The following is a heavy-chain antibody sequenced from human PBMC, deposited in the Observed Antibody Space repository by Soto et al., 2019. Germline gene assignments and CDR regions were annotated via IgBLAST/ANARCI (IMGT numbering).Heavy chain of an antibody. Sequence: SETLSLTCTVSGGSISSYYWSWIRQPPGKGLEWIGYIYYSGSTNYNPSLKSRVTISVDTSKNQFSLKLSSVTAADAAVYYCARDRGYCTNGVCHPGGWFDPWGQGTLVTVSS. J-gene: IGHJ5*02. CDR1: GGSISSYY. D-gene: IGHD2-8*01. V-gene: IGHV4-59*01. CDR2: IYYSGST. CDR3: ARDRGYCTNGVCHPGGWFDP.